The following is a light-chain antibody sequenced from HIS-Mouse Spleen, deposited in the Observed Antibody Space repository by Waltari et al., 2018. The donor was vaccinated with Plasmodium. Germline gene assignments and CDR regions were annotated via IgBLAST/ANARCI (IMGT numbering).Light chain of an antibody. CDR3: GTWDSSLSAGV. CDR1: SSNIGNNS. Sequence: QSVLTQPPSVSAAPGQKVTISCSGSSSNIGNNSVSWYQQLPVKAPKLLLYDNNKLPSGIPCRFSGSKSGTSATLGITGLQTGDESDYYCGTWDSSLSAGVFGGGTKLTVL. V-gene: IGLV1-51*01. J-gene: IGLJ3*02. CDR2: DNN.